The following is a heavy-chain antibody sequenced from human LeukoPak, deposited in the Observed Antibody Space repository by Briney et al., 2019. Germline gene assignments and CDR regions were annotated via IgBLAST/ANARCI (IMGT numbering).Heavy chain of an antibody. CDR2: ISYDGSDK. Sequence: GSLRLSCAASGFTFSSFGIHWVRQAPGKGLEWAALISYDGSDKFYADSVKGRVTISRDNSKNTLYLQMNSLRPEDTAVYYCAKDLAWNYCIDYWGQGTLVTVSS. J-gene: IGHJ4*02. CDR3: AKDLAWNYCIDY. CDR1: GFTFSSFG. D-gene: IGHD1-7*01. V-gene: IGHV3-30*18.